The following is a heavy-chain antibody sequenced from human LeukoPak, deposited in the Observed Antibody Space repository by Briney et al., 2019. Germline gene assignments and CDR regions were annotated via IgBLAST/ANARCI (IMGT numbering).Heavy chain of an antibody. Sequence: PSETLSLTCTVSGGSISSSNYYWGWIRQPPGKGLEWIGYIYYSGSTNYNPSLKSRVTISVDTSKNQFSLKLSSVTAADTAVYYCARQGGGHDYGDYWGYFDLWGRGTLVTVSS. V-gene: IGHV4-61*05. J-gene: IGHJ2*01. CDR2: IYYSGST. CDR1: GGSISSSNYY. CDR3: ARQGGGHDYGDYWGYFDL. D-gene: IGHD4-17*01.